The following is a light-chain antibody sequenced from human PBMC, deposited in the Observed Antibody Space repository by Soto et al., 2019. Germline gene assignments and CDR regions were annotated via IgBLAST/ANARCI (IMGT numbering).Light chain of an antibody. J-gene: IGKJ4*01. CDR2: GAS. CDR3: QQYGPSPALT. V-gene: IGKV3-20*01. CDR1: QSVSSSY. Sequence: EIVLTQSPGTLSLSPGERATLSCRASQSVSSSYLAWYQQKPGQAPRLLIYGASSRATGIPDRFSGSGSGTDFTLTISRLEPEDFAVYHCQQYGPSPALTFGGGTKVELK.